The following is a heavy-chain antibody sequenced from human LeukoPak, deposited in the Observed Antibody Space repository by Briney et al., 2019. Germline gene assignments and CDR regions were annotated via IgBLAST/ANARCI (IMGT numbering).Heavy chain of an antibody. J-gene: IGHJ3*02. CDR2: IYYSGST. D-gene: IGHD2-21*01. CDR3: VGVPSIAIDAFDI. CDR1: GGSISSSSYY. Sequence: SSETLSLTCTVSGGSISSSSYYWGWIRQPPGKGLEWIGSIYYSGSTYYNPSLKSRVTISVDTSKNQFSLKLSSVTAADTAVYYCVGVPSIAIDAFDIWGQGTMVTVSS. V-gene: IGHV4-39*07.